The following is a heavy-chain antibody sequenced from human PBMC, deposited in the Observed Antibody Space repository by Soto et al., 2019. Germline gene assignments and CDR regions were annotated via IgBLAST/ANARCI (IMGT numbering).Heavy chain of an antibody. Sequence: QVQLQESGPGLVKPSETLSLTCTVSGGSISGYYWNWIRQPPGKGLEWIGYVYYTRSTKYNPSLKSRLTISVDKSRNQFSLTLTSVTTADTAVYYCAREVASPGAWYFDLWGRGSLVAVSS. CDR1: GGSISGYY. V-gene: IGHV4-59*01. CDR3: AREVASPGAWYFDL. CDR2: VYYTRST. D-gene: IGHD6-13*01. J-gene: IGHJ2*01.